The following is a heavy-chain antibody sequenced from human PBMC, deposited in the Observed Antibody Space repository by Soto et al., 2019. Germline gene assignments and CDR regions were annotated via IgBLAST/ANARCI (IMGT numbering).Heavy chain of an antibody. D-gene: IGHD4-17*01. V-gene: IGHV4-61*01. Sequence: QVQLQESGPGLVKPSETLSLTCTVSGGSVSSGSYYWSWIRQPPGKGLEWIGYIYYSGSTNYNPSLKSRVTMSVDTSKNQFSLELSAVTAADTAVYYGARDRGGDYGDYGGFDPWGQGTLVTVSS. CDR2: IYYSGST. CDR1: GGSVSSGSYY. J-gene: IGHJ5*02. CDR3: ARDRGGDYGDYGGFDP.